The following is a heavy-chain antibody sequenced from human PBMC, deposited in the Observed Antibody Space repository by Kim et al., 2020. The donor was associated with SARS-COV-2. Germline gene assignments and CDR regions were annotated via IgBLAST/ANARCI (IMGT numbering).Heavy chain of an antibody. CDR2: VNNGGTDT. Sequence: GGSLRLSCAASGFTFTSYALTWVRQAPGKTLEWVSTVNNGGTDTFYADSVKGRFTIFRDNSKNTLYLQMNSLRANDTAVYYCVKDLFGGAAPSWLDPWGQGTLVTVSS. CDR3: VKDLFGGAAPSWLDP. J-gene: IGHJ5*02. V-gene: IGHV3-23*01. CDR1: GFTFTSYA. D-gene: IGHD1-26*01.